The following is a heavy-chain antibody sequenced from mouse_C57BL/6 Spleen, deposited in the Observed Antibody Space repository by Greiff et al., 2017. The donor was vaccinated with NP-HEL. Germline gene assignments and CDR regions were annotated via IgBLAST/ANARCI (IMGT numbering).Heavy chain of an antibody. J-gene: IGHJ4*01. D-gene: IGHD2-5*01. Sequence: VQLQQSGAELVRPGASVTLSCKASGYTFTDYEMHWVKQTPVHGLEWIGAIDPETGGTAYNQKFKGKAILTADKSSSTAYMELRSLTSEDSAVYYCTREAYYSNYVFYYAMDYWGQGTSVTVSS. V-gene: IGHV1-15*01. CDR3: TREAYYSNYVFYYAMDY. CDR2: IDPETGGT. CDR1: GYTFTDYE.